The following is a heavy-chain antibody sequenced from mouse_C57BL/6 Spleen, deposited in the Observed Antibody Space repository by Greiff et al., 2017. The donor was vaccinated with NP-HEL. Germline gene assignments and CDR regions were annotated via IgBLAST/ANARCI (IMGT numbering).Heavy chain of an antibody. J-gene: IGHJ2*01. CDR1: GFTFSNYW. Sequence: EVQRVESGGGLVQPGGSMKLSCVASGFTFSNYWMNWVRQSPEKGLEWVAQIRLKSDNYATHYAESVKGRFTISRDDSKSSVYLQMNNLSAEDTGIYYCTGGATVVATDYWGQGTTLTVSS. V-gene: IGHV6-3*01. CDR3: TGGATVVATDY. D-gene: IGHD1-1*01. CDR2: IRLKSDNYAT.